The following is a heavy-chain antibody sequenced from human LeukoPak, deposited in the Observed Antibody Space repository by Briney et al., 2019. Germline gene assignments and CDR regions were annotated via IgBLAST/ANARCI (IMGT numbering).Heavy chain of an antibody. CDR2: ISGSGGST. CDR1: GFTFSSYA. V-gene: IGHV3-23*01. J-gene: IGHJ4*02. CDR3: AKDRSGYYTSSWRD. Sequence: SGGSLRLSCAASGFTFSSYAMSWVRQAPGKGLEWVSAISGSGGSTYYADSVKGRFTISRDNSKNTLYLQMNSLRAEYTAVYYCAKDRSGYYTSSWRDWGQGTLVTVSS. D-gene: IGHD3-3*01.